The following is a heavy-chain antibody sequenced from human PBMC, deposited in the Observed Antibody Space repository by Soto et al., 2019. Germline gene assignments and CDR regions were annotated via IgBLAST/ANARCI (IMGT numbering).Heavy chain of an antibody. D-gene: IGHD3-16*01. CDR3: VLRGVFAH. Sequence: ASVKVSCKASGYTFTSYNINWVRQAPGQGLEWVAGSNSNSGNSDHAQKFQGRLTVTRDTSISTAYMELSSLRSDDTAVYYCVLRGVFAHGVPGNMFTVS. J-gene: IGHJ4*02. CDR1: GYTFTSYN. V-gene: IGHV1-8*01. CDR2: SNSNSGNS.